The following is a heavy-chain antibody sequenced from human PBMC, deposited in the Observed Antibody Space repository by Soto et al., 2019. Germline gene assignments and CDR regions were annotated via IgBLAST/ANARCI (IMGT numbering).Heavy chain of an antibody. CDR2: ISSSSSYI. J-gene: IGHJ6*02. CDR3: ARDQKEYSSSDYYGMDV. V-gene: IGHV3-21*01. D-gene: IGHD6-6*01. CDR1: GFTFSSYN. Sequence: EVQVVESGGGLVKPGGSLRLSCVASGFTFSSYNMNWVRQAPGKGLEWVSSISSSSSYIYYADSVKGRFTISRDNAKNSLYLQMNSLRAEDTAVYYCARDQKEYSSSDYYGMDVWGQGTTVTVSS.